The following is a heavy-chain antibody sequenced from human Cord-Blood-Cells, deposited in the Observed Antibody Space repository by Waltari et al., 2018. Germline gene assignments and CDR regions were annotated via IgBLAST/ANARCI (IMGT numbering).Heavy chain of an antibody. CDR2: ISSSSSYI. V-gene: IGHV3-21*01. J-gene: IGHJ4*02. D-gene: IGHD3-16*02. CDR3: ARDSGDYVWGSYRYFDY. Sequence: EVQLVESGGGLVKPGGSLRLSCAASGFTFSSYRMNWVRQAPGKGLEWVSSISSSSSYIYYADSVKGRFTISRDNAKTSLYLQMNSLRAEDTAVYYCARDSGDYVWGSYRYFDYWGQGTLVTVSS. CDR1: GFTFSSYR.